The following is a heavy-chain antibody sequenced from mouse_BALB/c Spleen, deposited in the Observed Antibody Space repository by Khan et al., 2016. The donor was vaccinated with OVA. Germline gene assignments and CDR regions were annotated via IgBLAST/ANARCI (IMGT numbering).Heavy chain of an antibody. V-gene: IGHV2-9*02. CDR1: GFSLTRHG. J-gene: IGHJ2*01. Sequence: QMQLEESGPGLVAPSQSLSITCTVSGFSLTRHGIHWVRQPPGKGLEWLGIIWAGGSTNYNSALMSRLSITKDSSKSQVFLKMNSLQTDDTAIYYCARNRETDYFDYWGQGTTLTVSA. CDR2: IWAGGST. CDR3: ARNRETDYFDY.